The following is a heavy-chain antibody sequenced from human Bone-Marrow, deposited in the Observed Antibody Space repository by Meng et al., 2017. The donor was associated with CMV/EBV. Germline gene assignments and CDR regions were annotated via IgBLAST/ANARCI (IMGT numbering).Heavy chain of an antibody. D-gene: IGHD2-2*02. CDR2: IRYDGSYK. CDR1: GFTFSNYG. J-gene: IGHJ2*01. CDR3: AKDSGSAAIHGWYFDL. Sequence: GGSLRLSCAASGFTFSNYGMHWVRQAPGKGLEWVSFIRYDGSYKYYAGSVKGRFTISRDNSKNTLYLRMNSLRAEDTAVYYCAKDSGSAAIHGWYFDLWGRGTLVTVSS. V-gene: IGHV3-30*02.